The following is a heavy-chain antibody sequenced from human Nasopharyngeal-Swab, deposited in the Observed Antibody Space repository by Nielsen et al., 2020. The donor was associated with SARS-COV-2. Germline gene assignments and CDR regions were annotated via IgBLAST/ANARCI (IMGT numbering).Heavy chain of an antibody. V-gene: IGHV3-30*04. CDR1: GFTFGSYA. CDR3: ARDDYGDYVWSFDY. D-gene: IGHD4-17*01. CDR2: ISYDGSNK. Sequence: GGSLRSYGAASGFTFGSYAMHWVRQAPGKGLEWVAVISYDGSNKYYADSVKGRFTISRDNSKNTLYLQMNSLRAEDTAVYYCARDDYGDYVWSFDYWGQGTLVTVSS. J-gene: IGHJ4*02.